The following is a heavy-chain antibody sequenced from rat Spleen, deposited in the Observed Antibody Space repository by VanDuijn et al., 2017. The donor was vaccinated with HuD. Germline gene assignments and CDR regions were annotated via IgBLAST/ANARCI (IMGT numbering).Heavy chain of an antibody. J-gene: IGHJ3*01. CDR2: ISPSGGST. CDR3: TAHGNRISRFAY. CDR1: GFTFSSHV. Sequence: EVQLVESGGDLVQPGRSLKLSCAASGFTFSSHVMAWVRQAPTKGLEWVASISPSGGSTYYRDSVKGRFTISRDNAKSTLYLQMDSLRSEDTATYYCTAHGNRISRFAYWGQGTLVTVSS. D-gene: IGHD2-7*01. V-gene: IGHV5-19*01.